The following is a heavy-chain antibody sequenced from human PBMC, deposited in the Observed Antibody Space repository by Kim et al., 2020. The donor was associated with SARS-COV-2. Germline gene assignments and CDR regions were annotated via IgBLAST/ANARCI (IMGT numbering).Heavy chain of an antibody. CDR1: GGSISSYY. V-gene: IGHV4-59*08. Sequence: SETLSLTCTVSGGSISSYYWSWIRQPPGKGLEWIGYIYYSGSTNYNPSLKSRVTISVDTSKNQFSLKLSSVTAADTAVYYCARIRGYSGYDRSWYFDLWGRGTLVTVSS. D-gene: IGHD5-12*01. J-gene: IGHJ2*01. CDR3: ARIRGYSGYDRSWYFDL. CDR2: IYYSGST.